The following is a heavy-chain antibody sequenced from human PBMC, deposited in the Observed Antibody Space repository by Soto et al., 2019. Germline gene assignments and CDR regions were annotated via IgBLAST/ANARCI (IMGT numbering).Heavy chain of an antibody. CDR2: TLYSGSP. CDR3: ARHDYYHRTFDI. Sequence: SETLSLTCRVSGGSVGTGAYYWSWIRQPPGKGLEWIGYTLYSGSPNYNPSLQSLQSRVSISVDTSRNQFSLRLTSVTAADTALYYCARHDYYHRTFDIWGQGTLVTVSS. D-gene: IGHD3-9*01. V-gene: IGHV4-61*08. J-gene: IGHJ3*02. CDR1: GGSVGTGAYY.